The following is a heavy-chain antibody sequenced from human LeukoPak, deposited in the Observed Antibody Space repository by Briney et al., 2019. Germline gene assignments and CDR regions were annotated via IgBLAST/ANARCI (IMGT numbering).Heavy chain of an antibody. CDR1: GGSFSGYY. V-gene: IGHV4-34*01. CDR3: ARGKTMVRGVIARPYYYYYMDV. Sequence: KPSETLSLTCAVYGGSFSGYYWSWIRRPPGKGLEWIGEINHSGSTNYNPSLKSRVTISVDTSKNQFSLKLSSVTAADTAVYYCARGKTMVRGVIARPYYYYYMDVWGKGTTVTVSS. J-gene: IGHJ6*03. CDR2: INHSGST. D-gene: IGHD3-10*01.